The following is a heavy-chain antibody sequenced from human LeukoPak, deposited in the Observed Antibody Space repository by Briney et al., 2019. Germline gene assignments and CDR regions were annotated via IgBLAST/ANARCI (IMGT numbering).Heavy chain of an antibody. CDR1: GYTFTNYY. Sequence: GGSVRDSCKASGYTFTNYYMHWVRQAPGQGLEWMGIINPSGGGTSYAQKFQGRDSMTMDTSTSTVYMVLSSLRSEDTAVYYCARDHESYYGSGSYYPGGCDYWGQGALVRVSS. D-gene: IGHD3-10*01. V-gene: IGHV1-46*01. J-gene: IGHJ4*02. CDR3: ARDHESYYGSGSYYPGGCDY. CDR2: INPSGGGT.